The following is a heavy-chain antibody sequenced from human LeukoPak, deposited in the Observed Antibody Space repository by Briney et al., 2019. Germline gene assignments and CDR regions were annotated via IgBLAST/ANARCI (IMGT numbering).Heavy chain of an antibody. CDR2: IIPIFGTA. Sequence: SVKVSCKASGGTFSSYAISWVRQAPGQGLEWMGGIIPIFGTANYAQKFQGRVTITPDKCTSTAYMELRSLRSEDPAVYYCAREVGGSGSYYISWGQGTLVTVSS. D-gene: IGHD3-10*01. CDR1: GGTFSSYA. J-gene: IGHJ4*02. CDR3: AREVGGSGSYYIS. V-gene: IGHV1-69*06.